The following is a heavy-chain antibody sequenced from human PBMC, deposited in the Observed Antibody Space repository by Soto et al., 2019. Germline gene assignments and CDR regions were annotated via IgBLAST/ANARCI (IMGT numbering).Heavy chain of an antibody. D-gene: IGHD2-2*01. CDR1: GGSISSGGYS. Sequence: SETLYLTCAVSGGSISSGGYSSSSIRQQPGKGLEWIGYMYHSGSTYYNPSLKSRVTISIDRSKNQFSLKLSSVTAADTAVYYCARGRGPYCISTSCYSNWFDPWGQGTLVTVSS. J-gene: IGHJ5*02. V-gene: IGHV4-30-2*01. CDR3: ARGRGPYCISTSCYSNWFDP. CDR2: MYHSGST.